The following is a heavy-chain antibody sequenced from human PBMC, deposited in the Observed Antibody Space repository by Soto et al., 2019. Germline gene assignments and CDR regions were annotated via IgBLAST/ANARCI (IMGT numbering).Heavy chain of an antibody. CDR2: ISSSSSTI. D-gene: IGHD1-1*01. CDR3: AREAGTTDWGYYYYGMDV. J-gene: IGHJ6*02. Sequence: GGSLRLSCAASGFTFSSYSMNWVRQAPGKGLEWVSYISSSSSTIYYAYSLKGRFTISRDNAKNSLYLQMNRPRDEDTDVYYCAREAGTTDWGYYYYGMDVWGQGTTVTVSS. V-gene: IGHV3-48*02. CDR1: GFTFSSYS.